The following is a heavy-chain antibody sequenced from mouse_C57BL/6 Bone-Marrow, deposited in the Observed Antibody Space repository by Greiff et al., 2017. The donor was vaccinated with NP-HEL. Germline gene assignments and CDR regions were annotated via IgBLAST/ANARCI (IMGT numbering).Heavy chain of an antibody. CDR1: GFTFTSYW. CDR3: ARNDWDGAMDY. CDR2: IDPSDSST. Sequence: QVQLQQPGAELVMPGASVKLSCKASGFTFTSYWMHWVKQRPGQGLEWIGEIDPSDSSTNYNQKFKGKSTLTVDNSYSTAYMQLSSLTSEDSAVYYCARNDWDGAMDYWGKGTSVTVSS. J-gene: IGHJ4*01. D-gene: IGHD4-1*01. V-gene: IGHV1-69*01.